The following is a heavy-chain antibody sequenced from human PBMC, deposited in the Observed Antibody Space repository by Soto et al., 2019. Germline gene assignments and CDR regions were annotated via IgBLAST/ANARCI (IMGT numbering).Heavy chain of an antibody. Sequence: GGSLRLSCAASGFTFSSYGLHWVRQAPGKGLEWVAVISYDGSNKYYADSVKGRFTISRDNSKSTLYLQMNSLRAEDTAVFYCAKDRYCSGGSCYGDFDYWGQGTLVTVSS. J-gene: IGHJ4*02. CDR2: ISYDGSNK. D-gene: IGHD2-15*01. CDR1: GFTFSSYG. V-gene: IGHV3-30*18. CDR3: AKDRYCSGGSCYGDFDY.